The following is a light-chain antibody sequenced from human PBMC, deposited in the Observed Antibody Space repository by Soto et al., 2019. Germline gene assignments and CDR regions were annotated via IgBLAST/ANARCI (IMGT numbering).Light chain of an antibody. V-gene: IGLV2-14*01. CDR1: SSGVGGYNY. Sequence: QSALTQPASVSGSPGQSITISCTGTSSGVGGYNYVSWYQQYPGKAPKVMIYEVSHRPSGVSNRFSGSKSGNTASLTISGLRAEDEADYYCSSYRSIGNVVFGTGAKVTVL. CDR3: SSYRSIGNVV. J-gene: IGLJ1*01. CDR2: EVS.